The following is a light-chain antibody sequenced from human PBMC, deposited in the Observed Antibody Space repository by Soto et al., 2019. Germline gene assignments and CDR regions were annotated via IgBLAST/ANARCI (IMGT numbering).Light chain of an antibody. CDR2: DVS. CDR3: SSYTSSGGV. CDR1: SSDVGGYNY. J-gene: IGLJ2*01. Sequence: QSALTQPASVSGSPGQSITISCTGTSSDVGGYNYVSWYQQHPGKAPKLMIYDVSNRPSGVSNRFSGSKSGNTASLTISGLQAEDEADYYCSSYTSSGGVFGGGTQLTVL. V-gene: IGLV2-14*01.